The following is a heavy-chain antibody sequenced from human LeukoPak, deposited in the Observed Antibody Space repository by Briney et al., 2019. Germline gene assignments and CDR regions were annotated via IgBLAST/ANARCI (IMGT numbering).Heavy chain of an antibody. CDR1: GGSISSGDYY. D-gene: IGHD1-26*01. Sequence: SETLSLTCTVSGGSISSGDYYWSWIRQPPGKGLEWIAYISHSGGTYYNPSLKSRATISLDTSRNQFSLKLNSVTAADMAVYYCARNPLYSGSRTYDFWGQGTLVTVSS. V-gene: IGHV4-30-4*02. CDR2: ISHSGGT. CDR3: ARNPLYSGSRTYDF. J-gene: IGHJ4*02.